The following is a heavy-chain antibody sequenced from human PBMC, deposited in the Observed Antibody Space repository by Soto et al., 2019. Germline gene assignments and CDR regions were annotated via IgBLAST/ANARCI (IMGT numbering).Heavy chain of an antibody. V-gene: IGHV3-74*01. D-gene: IGHD6-19*01. CDR1: GFAFSSYW. Sequence: PGGSLRLSCAASGFAFSSYWMHWVRQVPGKGLVWVSRINRDGSETTYADSVKGRFTISRDNANNTLSLQMNSLSTDDTAVYYCASEYSSGWNPLGYWGQGTQVTVSS. J-gene: IGHJ4*02. CDR3: ASEYSSGWNPLGY. CDR2: INRDGSET.